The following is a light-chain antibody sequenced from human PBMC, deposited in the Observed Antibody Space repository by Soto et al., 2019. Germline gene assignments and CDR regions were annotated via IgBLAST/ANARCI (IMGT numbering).Light chain of an antibody. CDR2: GAS. V-gene: IGKV3-20*01. CDR1: ENVRTF. J-gene: IGKJ5*01. CDR3: QQYGSSPIT. Sequence: VLTLSPAPLSLSPGERATLSCRASENVRTFVDWYQQKPGQAPRLLIYGASNRATDIPARFSGSGSGTDFTLTISRLEPEDFAVYYCQQYGSSPITFGQGTRLEIK.